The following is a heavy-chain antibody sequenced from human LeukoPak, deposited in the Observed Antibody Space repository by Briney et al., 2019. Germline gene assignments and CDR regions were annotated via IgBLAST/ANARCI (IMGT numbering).Heavy chain of an antibody. CDR3: ARDAVNYYDSSGYYPAE. J-gene: IGHJ4*02. CDR2: ISYDGSNK. Sequence: GGSLRLSCAASGFTFSSYAMHWVRQAPGKGLEWVAVISYDGSNKYYADSVKGRFTISRDNSKNTLYLQMNSLRAEDTAVYYCARDAVNYYDSSGYYPAEWGQGTLVTVSS. D-gene: IGHD3-22*01. V-gene: IGHV3-30-3*01. CDR1: GFTFSSYA.